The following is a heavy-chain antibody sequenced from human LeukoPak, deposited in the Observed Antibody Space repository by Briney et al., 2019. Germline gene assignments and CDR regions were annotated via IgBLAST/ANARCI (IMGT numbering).Heavy chain of an antibody. V-gene: IGHV1-2*07. CDR1: GYTFTGYY. CDR2: INPNSGGT. CDR3: ARVPGGSYGWFDP. J-gene: IGHJ5*02. Sequence: GASVKVSCKASGYTFTGYYMHWVRQAPGQGLEWMGWINPNSGGTNYAHKFQGRVTMTRDTSISTAYMELSRLRSDDTAVYYCARVPGGSYGWFDPWGQGTLVTVSS. D-gene: IGHD1-26*01.